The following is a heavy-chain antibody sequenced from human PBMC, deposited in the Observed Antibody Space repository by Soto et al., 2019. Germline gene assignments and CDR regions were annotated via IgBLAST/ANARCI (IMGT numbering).Heavy chain of an antibody. D-gene: IGHD3-16*02. CDR1: GGTFSSYA. CDR3: ARCDYAFGGVIALGDAFDI. CDR2: IIPIFGTA. J-gene: IGHJ3*02. V-gene: IGHV1-69*12. Sequence: QVQLVQSGAEVKKPGSSVKVSCKASGGTFSSYAISWVRQAPGQGLEWMGGIIPIFGTANYAQKFQGRVTITADESTSTAYMELSSLRSEDTAVYYCARCDYAFGGVIALGDAFDIWGQGTMVTVSS.